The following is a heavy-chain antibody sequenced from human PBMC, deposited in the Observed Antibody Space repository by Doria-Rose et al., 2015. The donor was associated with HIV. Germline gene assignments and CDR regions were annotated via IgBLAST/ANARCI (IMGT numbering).Heavy chain of an antibody. CDR2: IFSDDER. CDR3: ARIKSSRWYHKYYFDF. CDR1: GVSLSSPGMG. D-gene: IGHD6-13*01. Sequence: QESGPVLVKPTETLTLTCTVSGVSLSSPGMGVSWIRQPPGKALEWLANIFSDDERSYKTSLKSRLTISRGTSKSQVVLTMTDMDPVDTATYYCARIKSSRWYHKYYFDFWGQGTLVTASA. J-gene: IGHJ4*02. V-gene: IGHV2-26*01.